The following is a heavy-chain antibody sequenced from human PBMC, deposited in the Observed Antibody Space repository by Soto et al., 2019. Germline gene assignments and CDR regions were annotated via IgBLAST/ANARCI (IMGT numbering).Heavy chain of an antibody. CDR2: NVPIFGTT. V-gene: IGHV1-69*12. J-gene: IGHJ6*01. D-gene: IGHD6-19*01. CDR1: GGTFSNYA. Sequence: QVQLVQSGAEVKKPGSSVKVSCKVSGGTFSNYAIDWVRLAPGHGLGWMGGNVPIFGTTYYTQEFQGRATIIADDSTPTASLEISRLRSEDTAIYYCARVEAVAGLYNYHGLDVWGAGTAVTVSA. CDR3: ARVEAVAGLYNYHGLDV.